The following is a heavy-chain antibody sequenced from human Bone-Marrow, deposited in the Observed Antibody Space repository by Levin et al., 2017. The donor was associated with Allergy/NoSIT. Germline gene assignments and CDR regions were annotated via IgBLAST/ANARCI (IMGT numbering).Heavy chain of an antibody. V-gene: IGHV3-74*01. J-gene: IGHJ6*02. CDR2: INAEGSVT. CDR3: ARDKGYAMDV. CDR1: GFTFSRDW. Sequence: GESLKISCAASGFTFSRDWMHWVRQAPGKGLVWVSQINAEGSVTTYADSVKGRFTISRDNAKNTLYLQMNSLRAEDTAVYYCARDKGYAMDVWGQGTTVTVSS.